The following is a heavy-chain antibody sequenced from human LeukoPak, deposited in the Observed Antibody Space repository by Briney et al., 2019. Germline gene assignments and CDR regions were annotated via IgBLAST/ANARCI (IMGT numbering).Heavy chain of an antibody. CDR2: IYYSGST. CDR3: ATTRPDSGWYDY. D-gene: IGHD6-19*01. CDR1: GGSISGSSYY. J-gene: IGHJ4*02. Sequence: SETLSLTCTVSGGSISGSSYYWGWIRQPPGKGLEWIGSIYYSGSTYYNPSLKSRVTISVDTSKNQFSLKLSSVTAADTAVYYCATTRPDSGWYDYWGQGILVTVSS. V-gene: IGHV4-39*01.